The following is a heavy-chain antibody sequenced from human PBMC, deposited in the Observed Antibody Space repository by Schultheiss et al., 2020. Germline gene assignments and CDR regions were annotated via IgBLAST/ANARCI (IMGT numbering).Heavy chain of an antibody. V-gene: IGHV4-59*08. Sequence: SATISLTCTVSGGSISTYYWSWIRQPPGKGLEWIGYIYYSGSTNYNPSLKSRVTISVDTSKNQFSLKLSSVTAADTAVYYCARQDYYGSGFDYWGQGTLVTGYS. D-gene: IGHD3-10*01. CDR1: GGSISTYY. CDR2: IYYSGST. J-gene: IGHJ4*02. CDR3: ARQDYYGSGFDY.